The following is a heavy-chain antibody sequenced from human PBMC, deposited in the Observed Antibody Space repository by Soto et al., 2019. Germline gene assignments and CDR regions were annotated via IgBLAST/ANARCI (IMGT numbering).Heavy chain of an antibody. J-gene: IGHJ4*02. V-gene: IGHV4-61*08. Sequence: SETLSLTCTVSGGSISSGDYYWSWIRQPPGKGLEWIGYIYYSGSTNYSPSLKSRIIISVDTSKNQFSLKVSSVTAADTAVYYCARSHIVPRLLMYPYDYWGQGTQVTVSS. CDR3: ARSHIVPRLLMYPYDY. CDR1: GGSISSGDYY. CDR2: IYYSGST. D-gene: IGHD6-6*01.